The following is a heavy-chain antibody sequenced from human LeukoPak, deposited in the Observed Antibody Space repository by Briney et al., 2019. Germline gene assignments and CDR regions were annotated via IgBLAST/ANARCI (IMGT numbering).Heavy chain of an antibody. CDR3: ARLSVGLQRKMDV. CDR2: INHSGTT. CDR1: GESFSSYY. D-gene: IGHD4-11*01. J-gene: IGHJ6*04. Sequence: SETLSLTCAVYGESFSSYYWSWIRQSPGRGLECIGEINHSGTTVYNPSLKSRVTISVDTSKNQFSLEVGSVTAADTAVYYCARLSVGLQRKMDVWGKGTTVTVSS. V-gene: IGHV4-34*01.